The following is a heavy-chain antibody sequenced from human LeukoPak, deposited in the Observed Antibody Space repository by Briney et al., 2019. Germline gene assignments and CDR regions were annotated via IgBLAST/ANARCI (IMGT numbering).Heavy chain of an antibody. J-gene: IGHJ4*02. Sequence: AGGSLRLSCAATGFTFSDYYMSWIRQAPGTGLEWVSYISSSGSSKYYADSVKGRFTISRDNAKSSLYLQMNSLRAEDTAVYYCARVEHAYNYRFEVFDYWGQGTLVTVSS. CDR1: GFTFSDYY. CDR3: ARVEHAYNYRFEVFDY. D-gene: IGHD5-24*01. V-gene: IGHV3-11*04. CDR2: ISSSGSSK.